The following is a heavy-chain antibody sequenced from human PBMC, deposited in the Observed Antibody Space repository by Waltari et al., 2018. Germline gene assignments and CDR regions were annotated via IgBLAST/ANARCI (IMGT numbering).Heavy chain of an antibody. D-gene: IGHD3-10*01. CDR2: INHSGST. CDR1: GGSFSGYY. V-gene: IGHV4-34*01. CDR3: ARVQGVTPYYYYYYMDV. Sequence: QVQLQQWGAGLLKPSETLSLTCAVYGGSFSGYYWSWIRQPPGKGLEWIGEINHSGSTNYNPSLKSRVTISVDTSKNQFSLKLSSVTAADTAVYYCARVQGVTPYYYYYYMDVWGKGTTVTVSS. J-gene: IGHJ6*03.